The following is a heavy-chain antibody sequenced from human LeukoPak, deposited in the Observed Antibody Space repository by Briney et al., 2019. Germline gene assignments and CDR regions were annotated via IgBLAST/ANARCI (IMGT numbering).Heavy chain of an antibody. D-gene: IGHD3-10*01. CDR1: GYTFTSYG. CDR2: ISAYNGNT. V-gene: IGHV1-18*01. CDR3: ARIRMVRGVGRRYNWFDP. J-gene: IGHJ5*02. Sequence: ASVKVSCKASGYTFTSYGISWVRQAPGQGLEWMGWISAYNGNTNYAQKLQGRVTMTTDTSTSTAYMELRSLRSDDTAVYYCARIRMVRGVGRRYNWFDPWGQGTLVTVSS.